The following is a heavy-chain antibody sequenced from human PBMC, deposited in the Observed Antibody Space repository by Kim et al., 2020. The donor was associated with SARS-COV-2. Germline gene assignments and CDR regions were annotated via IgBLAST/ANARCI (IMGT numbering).Heavy chain of an antibody. J-gene: IGHJ4*02. CDR3: ARGFSSSERGAY. V-gene: IGHV1-3*01. Sequence: ASVKVSCKASGSTFTTYTMHWVRQAPGQGLEWMGWIIAGNGNTKYSQKFQGRVTITRDTSASTTSLELSSLRSEDTAVYYCARGFSSSERGAYWGQGTLVTVSS. CDR1: GSTFTTYT. D-gene: IGHD6-25*01. CDR2: IIAGNGNT.